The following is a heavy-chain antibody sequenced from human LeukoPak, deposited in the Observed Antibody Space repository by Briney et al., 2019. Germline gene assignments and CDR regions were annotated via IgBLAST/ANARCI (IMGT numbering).Heavy chain of an antibody. D-gene: IGHD6-19*01. J-gene: IGHJ4*02. CDR1: GGSISSYY. V-gene: IGHV4-59*01. CDR3: ATGIAVGFDY. Sequence: SETLSLTCTVSGGSISSYYWSWIRQPPGKGLEWIGYIYYSGSTNYSPSLKSRVTISVDTSKNQFSLKLSSVTAADTAVYYCATGIAVGFDYWGQGTLVTVSS. CDR2: IYYSGST.